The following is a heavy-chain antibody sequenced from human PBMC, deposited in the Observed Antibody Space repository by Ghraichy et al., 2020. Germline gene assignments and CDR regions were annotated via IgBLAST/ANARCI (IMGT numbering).Heavy chain of an antibody. D-gene: IGHD2-2*01. J-gene: IGHJ3*02. CDR2: ITSSSNII. CDR3: AVTYCTTTSCHQGADAFDI. V-gene: IGHV3-48*04. Sequence: KGLEWVAYITSSSNIIYYADSVKGRFAISRDNAKNSLYLQMTSLRAEDTAVYYCAVTYCTTTSCHQGADAFDICVQGT.